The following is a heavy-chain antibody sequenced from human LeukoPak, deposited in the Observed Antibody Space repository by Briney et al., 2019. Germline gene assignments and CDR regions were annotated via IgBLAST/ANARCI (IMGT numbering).Heavy chain of an antibody. V-gene: IGHV3-7*01. CDR3: ARLSDSISCFGFDI. J-gene: IGHJ3*02. CDR1: GFTFSSYW. Sequence: GRSLRLSCEASGFTFSSYWMSWVRQAPGKGLEWVANIKQDESEKYYVDSVKGRFAISRDNAKNSLYLQMNSLRAEDTAVYYCARLSDSISCFGFDIWGQGTTVTVSS. CDR2: IKQDESEK. D-gene: IGHD2-2*01.